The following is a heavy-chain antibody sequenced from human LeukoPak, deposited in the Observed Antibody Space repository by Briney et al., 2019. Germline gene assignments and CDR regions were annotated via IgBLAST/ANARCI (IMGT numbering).Heavy chain of an antibody. CDR2: IYYSGST. J-gene: IGHJ3*02. V-gene: IGHV4-59*01. D-gene: IGHD3-10*01. Sequence: SETLSLTCAVYGGSFSGYYWSWIRQPPGKGLEWIGYIYYSGSTNYNPSLKSRVTISVDTSKNQFSLKLSSVTAADTAVYYCARDGEGTYYYGSGSSGAFDIWGQGTMVTVSS. CDR3: ARDGEGTYYYGSGSSGAFDI. CDR1: GGSFSGYY.